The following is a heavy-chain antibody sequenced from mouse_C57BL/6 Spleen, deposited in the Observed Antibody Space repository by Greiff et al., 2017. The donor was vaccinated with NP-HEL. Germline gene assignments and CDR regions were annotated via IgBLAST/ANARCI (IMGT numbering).Heavy chain of an antibody. J-gene: IGHJ4*01. V-gene: IGHV5-17*01. CDR3: ARLHDGSSFDYAMDY. D-gene: IGHD1-1*01. Sequence: DVKLVESGGGLVKPGGSLKLSCAASGFTFSDYGMHWVRQAPEKGLEWVAYISSGSSTIYYAETVKGRFTISRDNAKTTLFLQMTSLRSEDTAMYYCARLHDGSSFDYAMDYWGQGTSVTVSS. CDR1: GFTFSDYG. CDR2: ISSGSSTI.